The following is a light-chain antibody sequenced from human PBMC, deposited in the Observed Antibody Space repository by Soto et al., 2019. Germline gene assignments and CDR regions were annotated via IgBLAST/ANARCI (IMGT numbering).Light chain of an antibody. CDR1: SSDVGSYNL. J-gene: IGLJ2*01. V-gene: IGLV2-23*01. CDR3: CSYAGSGTVV. Sequence: QSALTQPASVSGSPGQSITISCTGTSSDVGSYNLVSWYQQHPGKAPKLMIYEGSERPSGVSNRSSGSKSGNTASLTISGLQAEDEADYYCCSYAGSGTVVFGGGTKLTVL. CDR2: EGS.